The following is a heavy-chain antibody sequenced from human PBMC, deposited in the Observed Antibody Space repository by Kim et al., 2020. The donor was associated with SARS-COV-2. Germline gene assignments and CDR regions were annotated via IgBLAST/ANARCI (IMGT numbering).Heavy chain of an antibody. D-gene: IGHD6-13*01. V-gene: IGHV3-30*18. CDR2: ISYDGTVK. Sequence: GGSLRLSCAASGFTFSKHGLHWVRQAPGKGLEWVAVISYDGTVKSHADSVKWRFTISRDNSKNTMYLQMDSLRADDTGVYYCAKDYTNSWPDQFYSGMDVWGQGTTVSVAS. J-gene: IGHJ6*02. CDR1: GFTFSKHG. CDR3: AKDYTNSWPDQFYSGMDV.